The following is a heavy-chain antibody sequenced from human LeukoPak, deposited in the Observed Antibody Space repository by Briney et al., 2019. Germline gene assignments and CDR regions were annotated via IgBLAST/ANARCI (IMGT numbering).Heavy chain of an antibody. J-gene: IGHJ4*02. Sequence: GGSLRLSCAASGFTFSSYWMHWVRQAPGKGLVWVSRINTDGSSTNYADSVKGRFTISRDNAKNTVYLQMNSLRAEDTAVYYCARAFSEADSYYDFWSGYQEVFMGYDYWGQGTLVTVSS. CDR2: INTDGSST. CDR3: ARAFSEADSYYDFWSGYQEVFMGYDY. V-gene: IGHV3-74*01. CDR1: GFTFSSYW. D-gene: IGHD3-3*01.